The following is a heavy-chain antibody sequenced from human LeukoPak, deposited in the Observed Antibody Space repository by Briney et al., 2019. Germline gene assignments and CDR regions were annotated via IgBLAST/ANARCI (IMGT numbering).Heavy chain of an antibody. V-gene: IGHV3-30-3*01. CDR1: GFTFSSYA. CDR3: AIIKAEYCSSTSCYGGDAFDI. J-gene: IGHJ3*02. CDR2: ISYDGSNK. Sequence: GRSLRLSCAASGFTFSSYAMHWVRQAPGKGLEWVAVISYDGSNKYYADSVKGRFTISRDNSKNTLYLQMNSLRAEDTAVYYCAIIKAEYCSSTSCYGGDAFDIWGQGTMVTVSS. D-gene: IGHD2-2*01.